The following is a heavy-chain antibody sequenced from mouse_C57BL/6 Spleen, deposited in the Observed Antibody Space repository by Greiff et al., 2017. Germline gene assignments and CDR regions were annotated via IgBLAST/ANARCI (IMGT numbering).Heavy chain of an antibody. CDR1: GYSITSGYY. J-gene: IGHJ4*01. CDR3: ASSSRWAMDY. Sequence: EVQLQESGPGLVKPSQSLSLTCSVTGYSITSGYYWNWIRQFPGNKLEWMGYISYDGSNNYNPSLKNRISITRDTSKNQFFLKLNSVTTEDTATYYCASSSRWAMDYWGQGTSVTVSS. CDR2: ISYDGSN. V-gene: IGHV3-6*01. D-gene: IGHD1-1*01.